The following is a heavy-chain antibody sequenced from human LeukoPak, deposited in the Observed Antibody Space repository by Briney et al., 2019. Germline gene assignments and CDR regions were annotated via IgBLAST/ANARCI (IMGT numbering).Heavy chain of an antibody. CDR1: GYTFTSYA. CDR2: INTNTGNP. J-gene: IGHJ4*02. D-gene: IGHD2-8*01. CDR3: AKDIVLMVHATLERYFDD. Sequence: GASVKVSCKASGYTFTSYAMNWVRQAPGQGLEWMGWINTNTGNPTYAQGFTGRFVFSLDTSVSTAYLQISSLKAEDTAVYYCAKDIVLMVHATLERYFDDWGQGTLVTVSS. V-gene: IGHV7-4-1*02.